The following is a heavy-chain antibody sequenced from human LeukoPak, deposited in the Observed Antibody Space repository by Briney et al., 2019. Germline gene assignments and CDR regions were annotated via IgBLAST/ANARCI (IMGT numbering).Heavy chain of an antibody. Sequence: GASVKVSCKVSGYSLIELPMHWVRQAPGKGLEWMGGFDPEDGETIYAQKFQGRVTMTEDTSTDTAYMELSSLRSEDTAVYYCATDRLHSTVRGVLRSLEGFDPWGQGTLVTVSS. CDR2: FDPEDGET. CDR1: GYSLIELP. D-gene: IGHD3-10*01. V-gene: IGHV1-24*01. CDR3: ATDRLHSTVRGVLRSLEGFDP. J-gene: IGHJ5*02.